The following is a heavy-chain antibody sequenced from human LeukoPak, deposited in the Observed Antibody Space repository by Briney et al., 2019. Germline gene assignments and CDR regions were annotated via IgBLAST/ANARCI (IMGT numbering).Heavy chain of an antibody. J-gene: IGHJ6*02. V-gene: IGHV3-49*04. Sequence: VQPGRSLRLSCTASGLTFGDYAMSWVRQAPGKGLEWVGFIRSKAYGETTEYAASVKGRFTISRDDSKSIAYLQMNSLKTEDTAVYYRHCIVGAGPSLYGMDVWGQGTTVTVSS. CDR1: GLTFGDYA. CDR2: IRSKAYGETT. CDR3: HCIVGAGPSLYGMDV. D-gene: IGHD1-26*01.